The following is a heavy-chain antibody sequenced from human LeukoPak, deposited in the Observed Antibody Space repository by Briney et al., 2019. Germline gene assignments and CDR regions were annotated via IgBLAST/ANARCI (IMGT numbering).Heavy chain of an antibody. CDR1: GGSFSGYY. V-gene: IGHV4-34*01. CDR3: ARDRKLVYFDY. J-gene: IGHJ4*02. D-gene: IGHD6-6*01. CDR2: INHSGST. Sequence: PSETLSLTCAVYGGSFSGYYWSWIRQPPGKGLEWIGEINHSGSTNYNPSLKSRVTISVDKSKNQFSLKLSSVTAADTAVYYCARDRKLVYFDYWGQGTLVTVSS.